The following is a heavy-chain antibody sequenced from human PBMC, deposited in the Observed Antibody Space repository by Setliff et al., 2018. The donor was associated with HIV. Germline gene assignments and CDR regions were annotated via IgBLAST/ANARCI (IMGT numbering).Heavy chain of an antibody. D-gene: IGHD3-22*01. CDR1: GYSFTDYY. Sequence: ASVKVSCKASGYSFTDYYIHWVRQAPGQGLEWMGWINPKSDGTNYAQKFQGWITMTRDTSISTAYMELSRLRSDNTAVYYCARGMDYYDTSGYYQCYFDYWGQGTLVT. J-gene: IGHJ4*02. CDR2: INPKSDGT. V-gene: IGHV1-2*04. CDR3: ARGMDYYDTSGYYQCYFDY.